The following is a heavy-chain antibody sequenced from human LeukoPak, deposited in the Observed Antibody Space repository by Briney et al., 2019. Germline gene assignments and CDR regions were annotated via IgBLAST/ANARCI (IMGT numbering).Heavy chain of an antibody. V-gene: IGHV4-34*01. Sequence: SETLSLTCAVYGGSFSGYYCSWIRQPPGKGLEWIGEINHSGSTNYNPSLKSRVTISVDTSKNQFSLKLSSVTAADTAVYYCARGEVRIRYFDWLSTTIYYFDYWGQGTLVTVSS. CDR2: INHSGST. D-gene: IGHD3-9*01. J-gene: IGHJ4*02. CDR3: ARGEVRIRYFDWLSTTIYYFDY. CDR1: GGSFSGYY.